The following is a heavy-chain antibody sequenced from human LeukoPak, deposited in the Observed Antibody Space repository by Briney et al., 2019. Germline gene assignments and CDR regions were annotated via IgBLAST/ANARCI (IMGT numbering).Heavy chain of an antibody. D-gene: IGHD6-13*01. CDR2: ISGRGGST. V-gene: IGHV3-23*01. Sequence: GGSLRLSCAASGFTFSSYAMSCARQAPGRGGEGVSAISGRGGSTYYADSVKGRVTISRDNSKTTLYLQMNSLRAEDTAVYYCAKEGSSWYSIWGQGTLVTVSS. J-gene: IGHJ4*02. CDR1: GFTFSSYA. CDR3: AKEGSSWYSI.